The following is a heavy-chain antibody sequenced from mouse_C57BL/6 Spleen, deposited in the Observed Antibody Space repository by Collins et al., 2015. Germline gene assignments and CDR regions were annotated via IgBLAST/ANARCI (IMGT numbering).Heavy chain of an antibody. CDR2: SGST. D-gene: IGHD1-1*01. V-gene: IGHV1-9*01. CDR3: ARGGSSYAMDY. Sequence: SGSTNYNEKFKGKATFTADTSSNTAYMQLSSLTTEDSAIYYCARGGSSYAMDYWGQGTSVTVSS. J-gene: IGHJ4*01.